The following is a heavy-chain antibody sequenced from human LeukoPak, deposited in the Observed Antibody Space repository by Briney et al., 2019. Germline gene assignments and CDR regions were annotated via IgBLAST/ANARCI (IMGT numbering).Heavy chain of an antibody. CDR1: GGSISSGGYY. CDR3: ATDYGPSGLTLGY. CDR2: IYYSGST. D-gene: IGHD2-15*01. J-gene: IGHJ4*02. Sequence: PSETLSLTCTVSGGSISSGGYYWSWIRQHPGKGLEWIGYIYYSGSTYYNPSLKSRVTISVDTSKNQFSLKLSSVTAADTAVYYCATDYGPSGLTLGYWGQGTLVTVSS. V-gene: IGHV4-31*03.